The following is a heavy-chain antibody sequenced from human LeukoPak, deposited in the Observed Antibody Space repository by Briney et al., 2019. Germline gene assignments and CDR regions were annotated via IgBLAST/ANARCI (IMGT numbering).Heavy chain of an antibody. J-gene: IGHJ4*02. CDR3: AKLTAVAGMYIGDY. Sequence: VGSLRLSCAASGFTFSSYGMHWVRQAPGKGLEWMAFIRYDGSNKYYADSVKGRFTISRDNSKNTLYLQMNSLRAEDTAVYYCAKLTAVAGMYIGDYWGQGTLVTVSS. D-gene: IGHD2-15*01. CDR2: IRYDGSNK. CDR1: GFTFSSYG. V-gene: IGHV3-30*02.